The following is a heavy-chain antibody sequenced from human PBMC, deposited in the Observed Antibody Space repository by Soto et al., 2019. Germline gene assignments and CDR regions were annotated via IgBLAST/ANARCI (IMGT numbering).Heavy chain of an antibody. Sequence: ASVKVSCKASGYTFTSYGISWVRQAPGQGLEWMGWISAYNGNTNYAQKLQGRVTMTTDTSTSTAYMELRSLRSDDTAVYYCARDIVVVVDAPPRGEYYYYGMDVWGQGTKVTVSS. CDR3: ARDIVVVVDAPPRGEYYYYGMDV. J-gene: IGHJ6*02. CDR1: GYTFTSYG. D-gene: IGHD2-15*01. V-gene: IGHV1-18*01. CDR2: ISAYNGNT.